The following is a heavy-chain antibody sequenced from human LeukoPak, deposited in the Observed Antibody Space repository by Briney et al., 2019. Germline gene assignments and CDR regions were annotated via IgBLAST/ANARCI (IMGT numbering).Heavy chain of an antibody. J-gene: IGHJ4*02. D-gene: IGHD3-22*01. CDR2: IYYSGST. Sequence: PSETLSLTCTLSGGSISSYYWSWIRQPPGKGLEWIGYIYYSGSTNYNPSLKSRVTISVDTSKNQFSLKLSSVTAADTAVYYCASHSSGYESYFDYWGQGTLVTVSS. CDR1: GGSISSYY. CDR3: ASHSSGYESYFDY. V-gene: IGHV4-59*01.